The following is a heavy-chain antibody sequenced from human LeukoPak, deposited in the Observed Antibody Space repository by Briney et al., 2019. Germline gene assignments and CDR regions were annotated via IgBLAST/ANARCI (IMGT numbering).Heavy chain of an antibody. CDR1: GFTFSSYA. D-gene: IGHD3-22*01. Sequence: GGSLRLSCAASGFTFSSYAMIWVRQAPGKGLEWVSGISGSGGDTYYADSVKGRFTVSRDNSKSTLYLQMTSLRAEDTAVYFCAKVRFDSSGYYYTYYYYGMDVWGQGTTVTVSS. CDR2: ISGSGGDT. J-gene: IGHJ6*02. V-gene: IGHV3-23*01. CDR3: AKVRFDSSGYYYTYYYYGMDV.